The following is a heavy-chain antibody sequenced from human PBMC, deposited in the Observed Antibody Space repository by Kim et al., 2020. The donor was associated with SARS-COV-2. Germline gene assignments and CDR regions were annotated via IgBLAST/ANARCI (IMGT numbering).Heavy chain of an antibody. CDR1: GFTFGGYS. Sequence: GGSLRLSCAASGFTFGGYSMHWIRQAPGKGLEWVSSITSSSSSINYADSMQGRFTISRDNAENSLFLQMNSLRDEDTAVYFCARGVDTAMVSGGYNWFDPWGQGTLVTVSS. V-gene: IGHV3-21*01. CDR2: ITSSSSSI. CDR3: ARGVDTAMVSGGYNWFDP. D-gene: IGHD5-18*01. J-gene: IGHJ5*02.